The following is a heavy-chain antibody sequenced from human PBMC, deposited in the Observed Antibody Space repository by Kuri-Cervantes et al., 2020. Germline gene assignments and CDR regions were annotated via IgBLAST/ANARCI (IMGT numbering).Heavy chain of an antibody. CDR2: ISGSGGST. D-gene: IGHD3-10*01. V-gene: IGHV3-23*01. CDR3: ARTYYYGYHSDF. J-gene: IGHJ4*02. CDR1: GFTFSSYA. Sequence: ETLSLTCAASGFTFSSYAMSWVRQAPGKGLEWVSAISGSGGSTYYADSVKGRFTISRDNSKNTLYLQMNSLRAEDTAVYYCARTYYYGYHSDFWGQGTLVTVSS.